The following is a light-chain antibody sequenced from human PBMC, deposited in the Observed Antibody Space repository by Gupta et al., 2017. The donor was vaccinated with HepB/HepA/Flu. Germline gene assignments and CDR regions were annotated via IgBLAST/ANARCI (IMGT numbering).Light chain of an antibody. J-gene: IGKJ2*01. Sequence: IQLSQSPSSLSASVGDRVTITCQASQDISNYLNWYQKKPGRAPNLLLYDASNLETGVSSRFSGSGSGTHFSLTISSLQPEDIAIYYCQQDYDLPYTFGRGTNLEIK. CDR3: QQDYDLPYT. CDR1: QDISNY. CDR2: DAS. V-gene: IGKV1-33*01.